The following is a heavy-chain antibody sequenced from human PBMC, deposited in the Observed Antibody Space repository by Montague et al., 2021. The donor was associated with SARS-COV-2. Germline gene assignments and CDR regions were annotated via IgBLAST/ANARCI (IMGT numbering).Heavy chain of an antibody. CDR2: INHSGSS. D-gene: IGHD6-19*01. J-gene: IGHJ4*02. CDR3: ARIAMAATFDS. CDR1: GGSFTGYY. V-gene: IGHV4-34*01. Sequence: SETLSLTCAVYGGSFTGYYWTWIRQPPGKGLEWIGEINHSGSSNYNPSLESRVTMSVDTSKNQFSLRLNSVSAADTAVYYCARIAMAATFDSWGRGALVTVSS.